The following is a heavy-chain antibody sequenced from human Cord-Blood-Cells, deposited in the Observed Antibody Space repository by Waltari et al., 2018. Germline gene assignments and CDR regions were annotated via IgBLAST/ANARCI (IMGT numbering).Heavy chain of an antibody. D-gene: IGHD1-26*01. CDR3: ARGRRGELPFDY. CDR1: GGSFSGYY. J-gene: IGHJ4*02. Sequence: QVQLQQWGAGLLKPSETLSLTCAVYGGSFSGYYWSSIRQPPGKGLEWIGEINHSGSTNYNPSLKSRVTISVDTSKNQFSLKLSSVTAADTAVYYCARGRRGELPFDYWGQGTLVTVSS. V-gene: IGHV4-34*01. CDR2: INHSGST.